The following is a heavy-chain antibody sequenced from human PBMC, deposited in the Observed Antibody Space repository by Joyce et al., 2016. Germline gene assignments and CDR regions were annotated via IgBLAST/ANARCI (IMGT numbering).Heavy chain of an antibody. CDR3: ARAYSSSWDFDY. Sequence: EVQLVESGGGLIQPGGSLRLSCAASGFTVSQNYMSWVRQAPAKGLESFSIIYSGGNTYYADSVKGRFTSSRDNSKNTRYLQMNSLRAEDTAVYYCARAYSSSWDFDYWGQGTLVTVSS. D-gene: IGHD6-13*01. V-gene: IGHV3-53*01. J-gene: IGHJ4*02. CDR2: IYSGGNT. CDR1: GFTVSQNY.